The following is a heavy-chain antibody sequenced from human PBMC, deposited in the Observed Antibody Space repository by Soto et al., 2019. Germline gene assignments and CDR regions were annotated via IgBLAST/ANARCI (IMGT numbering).Heavy chain of an antibody. D-gene: IGHD1-1*01. J-gene: IGHJ4*02. Sequence: EVQLVESGGGLVQPGGSLRLSCAASGLAFNTYWMHWVRQVPGKGLVWVSRIDTYGSTTTYADSVKGRFTISRDNAKNTVYLQMNSLRAEDTAVYYCATWTTDSRYYFDFWGQGILVTVSP. CDR3: ATWTTDSRYYFDF. CDR1: GLAFNTYW. V-gene: IGHV3-74*01. CDR2: IDTYGSTT.